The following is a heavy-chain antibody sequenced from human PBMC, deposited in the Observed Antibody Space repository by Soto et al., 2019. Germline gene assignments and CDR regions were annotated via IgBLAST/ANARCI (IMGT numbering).Heavy chain of an antibody. Sequence: ASVKVSCKASGYTFTSYGISWVRHAAGQGLEWMGWISAYNGNTNYAQKLQGRVTMTTDTSTSTAYMELRSLRSDDTAVYYCASSIAARADYWGQGTLVTVSS. J-gene: IGHJ4*02. CDR1: GYTFTSYG. CDR3: ASSIAARADY. CDR2: ISAYNGNT. D-gene: IGHD6-6*01. V-gene: IGHV1-18*01.